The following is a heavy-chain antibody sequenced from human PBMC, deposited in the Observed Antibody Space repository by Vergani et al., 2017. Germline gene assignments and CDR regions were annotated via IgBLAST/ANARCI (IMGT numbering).Heavy chain of an antibody. J-gene: IGHJ6*02. CDR3: ATPRLRFSYYYYYGMDV. D-gene: IGHD5-12*01. CDR1: GYTFTAYY. CDR2: ISPDGFST. V-gene: IGHV1-46*01. Sequence: QVQLVQSGAEVGKPGASVKISCKASGYTFTAYYIHWVRQAPEQGLEWVGVISPDGFSTFYAQKFQGRVTITRDTSTSTVYVEVTSLRSDDTAVYYCATPRLRFSYYYYYGMDVWGQGTTVTVSS.